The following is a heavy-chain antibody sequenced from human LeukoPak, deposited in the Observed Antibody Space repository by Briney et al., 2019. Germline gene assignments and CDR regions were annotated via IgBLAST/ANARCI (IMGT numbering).Heavy chain of an antibody. D-gene: IGHD3-10*01. J-gene: IGHJ6*04. Sequence: KTSETLSLTCTVSGGSISSYYWSWIRQPAGKGLEWIGRIYISATTNYNPALKSRVTMSVDTSKHQLSLKLSSVTAADTAVFYCARDSVRGVDLDVWGKGTTVTISS. CDR1: GGSISSYY. V-gene: IGHV4-4*07. CDR2: IYISATT. CDR3: ARDSVRGVDLDV.